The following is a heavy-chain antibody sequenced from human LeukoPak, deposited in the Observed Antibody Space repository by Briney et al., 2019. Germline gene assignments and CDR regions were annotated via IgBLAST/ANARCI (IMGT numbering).Heavy chain of an antibody. Sequence: GGSLRLSCAASGFTFSSYDMHWVRQATGKGLEWVSAIGTVDDTYYPGSVKGRFTISRENAKNSLYLQMNSLTAGDTAVYYCARRDVSGYYALDYWGQGFLVTVSS. CDR3: ARRDVSGYYALDY. CDR2: IGTVDDT. D-gene: IGHD3-22*01. CDR1: GFTFSSYD. V-gene: IGHV3-13*04. J-gene: IGHJ4*02.